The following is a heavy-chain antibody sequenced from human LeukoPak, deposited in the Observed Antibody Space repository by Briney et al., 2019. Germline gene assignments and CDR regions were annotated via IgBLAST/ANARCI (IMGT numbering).Heavy chain of an antibody. D-gene: IGHD7-27*01. V-gene: IGHV4-34*01. Sequence: SETLSLTCTVSGGSISSYYWSWIRQPPGKGLEWIGEINHSGSTNYNPSLKSRVTISVDTSKNQFSLKLSSVTAADTAVYYCARGIHNWGRGYYFDYWGQGTLVTVSS. CDR2: INHSGST. CDR3: ARGIHNWGRGYYFDY. J-gene: IGHJ4*02. CDR1: GGSISSYY.